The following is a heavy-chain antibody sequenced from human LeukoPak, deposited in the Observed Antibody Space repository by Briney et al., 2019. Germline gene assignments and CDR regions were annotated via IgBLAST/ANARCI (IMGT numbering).Heavy chain of an antibody. Sequence: GGSLRLSCAASGFTFGNYNINWVRQAPGKGLEWVSYISSSGSSIYFADSVKGRFTISRDNAKNSLFLQMNSLRDEDTAVYYCARDYGHHGEYFDFWGQGTLVTVSS. V-gene: IGHV3-48*02. CDR2: ISSSGSSI. J-gene: IGHJ4*02. CDR3: ARDYGHHGEYFDF. CDR1: GFTFGNYN. D-gene: IGHD3-10*01.